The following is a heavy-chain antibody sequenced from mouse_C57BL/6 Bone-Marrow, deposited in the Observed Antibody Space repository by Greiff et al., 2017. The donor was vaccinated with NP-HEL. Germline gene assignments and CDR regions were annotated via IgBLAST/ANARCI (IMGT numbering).Heavy chain of an antibody. D-gene: IGHD1-3*01. CDR2: IDPSDSYT. CDR3: ARSLTFFDY. J-gene: IGHJ2*01. V-gene: IGHV1-69*01. Sequence: VQLQQPGAELVMPGASVKLSCKASGYTFTSYWMHWVKQRPGQGLEWIGEIDPSDSYTNYNQKFKGKSTFTVDKSSSTAYMQLSSLTSEDSAVYYCARSLTFFDYWGQGTTLTVSS. CDR1: GYTFTSYW.